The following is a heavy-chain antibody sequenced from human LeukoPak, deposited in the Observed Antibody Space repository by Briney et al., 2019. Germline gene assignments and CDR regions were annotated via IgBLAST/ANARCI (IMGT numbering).Heavy chain of an antibody. Sequence: SETLSLTCTVSGGSISSSSYYWGWIRQPPGKGLEWIGSIYYSGSTYYNPSLKSRVTISVDTSKNQFSLKLSSVTAADTAVYYCARGGGTAGYSWFDPWGQGTLVTVSS. CDR3: ARGGGTAGYSWFDP. J-gene: IGHJ5*02. CDR2: IYYSGST. CDR1: GGSISSSSYY. V-gene: IGHV4-39*07. D-gene: IGHD3-9*01.